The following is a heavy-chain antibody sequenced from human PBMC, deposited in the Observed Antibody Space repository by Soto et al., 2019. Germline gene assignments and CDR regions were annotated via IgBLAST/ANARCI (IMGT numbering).Heavy chain of an antibody. CDR2: IYYSGST. CDR1: VDSMRTYY. D-gene: IGHD1-1*01. V-gene: IGHV4-59*01. J-gene: IGHJ2*01. CDR3: ARAGTSTWYFDL. Sequence: QVQLQESGPGLVKPSETLSLTCSVSVDSMRTYYWNWIRQPPGGGLEWIGHIYYSGSTNYNPSLPSRVPMSVDTSKNRFSRKLSSMTAADTAVYYGARAGTSTWYFDLWGRGTLVIVSS.